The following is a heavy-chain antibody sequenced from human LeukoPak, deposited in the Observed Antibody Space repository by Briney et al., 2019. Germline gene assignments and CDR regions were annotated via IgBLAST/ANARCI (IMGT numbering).Heavy chain of an antibody. CDR3: ARDYYDYVWRSYRWFDP. V-gene: IGHV3-66*01. CDR2: IYSGGST. CDR1: GFTVSSNY. Sequence: GGSLRLSCAASGFTVSSNYMSWVRQAPGKGLEWVSVIYSGGSTYYADSVKGRFTISRDNSKNTLYLQMNSLRAEDTAVYYCARDYYDYVWRSYRWFDPWGQGTLVTVSS. J-gene: IGHJ5*02. D-gene: IGHD3-16*02.